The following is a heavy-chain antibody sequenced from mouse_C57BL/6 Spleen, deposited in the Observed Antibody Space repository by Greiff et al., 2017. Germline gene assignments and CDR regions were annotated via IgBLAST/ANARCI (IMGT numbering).Heavy chain of an antibody. J-gene: IGHJ2*01. V-gene: IGHV5-4*01. CDR1: GFTFSSYA. Sequence: DVMLVESGGGLVKPGGSLKLSCAASGFTFSSYAMSWVRQTPEKRLEWVATISDGGSYTYYPDNVKGRFTISRDNAKNNLYLQMSHLKSEDTAMYYCAREDGRGLDFDYWGQGTTLTVSS. CDR2: ISDGGSYT. CDR3: AREDGRGLDFDY. D-gene: IGHD1-1*01.